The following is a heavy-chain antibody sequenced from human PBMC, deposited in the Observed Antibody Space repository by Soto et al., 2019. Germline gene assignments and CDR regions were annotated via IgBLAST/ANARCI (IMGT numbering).Heavy chain of an antibody. CDR2: MSYDGDSK. V-gene: IGHV3-30-3*01. CDR3: ASGLTVRYHDDFDL. D-gene: IGHD3-3*01. CDR1: GFTFSSYS. J-gene: IGHJ4*02. Sequence: QMQLVASGGGVVQPGRSLRLSCAASGFTFSSYSMHWVRQAPGKGLEWVAAMSYDGDSKYFADSVKGRFTISRDNSKTTLTLQMNSLGAEDAAVYYCASGLTVRYHDDFDLWGQGTLVTVSS.